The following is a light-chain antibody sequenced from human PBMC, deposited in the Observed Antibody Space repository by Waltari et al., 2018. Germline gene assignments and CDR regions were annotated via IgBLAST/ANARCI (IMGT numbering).Light chain of an antibody. J-gene: IGKJ1*01. V-gene: IGKV3-11*01. CDR1: QSVMTY. CDR3: QQSYSTPRT. CDR2: EAS. Sequence: EIVLTQSPATLSLSPGERATLSCRASQSVMTYLAWYQQRPGQSPRLLIYEASNRAPGSPARFSGSGSGTDFTLTISSLQPEDFATYYCQQSYSTPRTFGQGTKVEIK.